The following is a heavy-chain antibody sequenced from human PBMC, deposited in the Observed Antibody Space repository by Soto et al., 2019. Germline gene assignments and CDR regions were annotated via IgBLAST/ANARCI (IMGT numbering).Heavy chain of an antibody. V-gene: IGHV4-34*01. CDR2: INHSGST. CDR3: ARVQRIGVVIVFGWFDP. D-gene: IGHD3-3*01. CDR1: GGSFSGYY. Sequence: PSETLSLTCAVYGGSFSGYYWSWIRQPPGKGLEWIGEINHSGSTNYNPSLKSRVTISVDTSKNQFSLKLSSVTAADTAVYYCARVQRIGVVIVFGWFDPWGQGTLVTVSS. J-gene: IGHJ5*02.